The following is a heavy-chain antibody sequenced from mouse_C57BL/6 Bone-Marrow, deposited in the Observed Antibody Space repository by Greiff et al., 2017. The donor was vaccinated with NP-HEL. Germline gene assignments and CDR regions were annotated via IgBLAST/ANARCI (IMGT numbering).Heavy chain of an antibody. D-gene: IGHD1-1*01. J-gene: IGHJ2*01. CDR3: AREGYYYGSSYVRYFDY. CDR1: GFTFSSYT. V-gene: IGHV5-9*01. Sequence: EVQLVESGGGLVKPGGSLKLSCAASGFTFSSYTMSWVRQTPEKRLEWVATISGGGGNTYYPDSVKGRFPISRDNAKNTLYLQMSSLRSEDTALYYCAREGYYYGSSYVRYFDYWGQGTTLTVSS. CDR2: ISGGGGNT.